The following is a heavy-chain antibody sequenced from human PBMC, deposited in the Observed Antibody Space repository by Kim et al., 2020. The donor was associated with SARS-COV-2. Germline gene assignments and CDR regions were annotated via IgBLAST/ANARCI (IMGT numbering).Heavy chain of an antibody. J-gene: IGHJ6*03. V-gene: IGHV3-48*03. CDR3: ARISYPYYHYYMDV. CDR2: INTGGNTK. Sequence: GGSLRLSCAASGFTFSSHEMNWVRQAPGKGLEWISYINTGGNTKYYADSLKGRFTISRDNARNSLYLQVNSLRDEDTAVYYCARISYPYYHYYMDVWGKG. CDR1: GFTFSSHE. D-gene: IGHD3-16*02.